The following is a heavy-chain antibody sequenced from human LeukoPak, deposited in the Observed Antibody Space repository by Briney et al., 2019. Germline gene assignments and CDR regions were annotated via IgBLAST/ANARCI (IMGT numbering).Heavy chain of an antibody. D-gene: IGHD1-14*01. CDR2: IGCRT. CDR3: AKASTVLKPIDS. J-gene: IGHJ4*02. V-gene: IGHV3-23*01. Sequence: GGSLRLSCAASVFTFSTYAMNWVRQAPGKGLEWVSAIGCRTYYADSVKGRFTISRDNSKNTLYLQMNSLRAGDTAIYYCAKASTVLKPIDSWGQGTLVTVSS. CDR1: VFTFSTYA.